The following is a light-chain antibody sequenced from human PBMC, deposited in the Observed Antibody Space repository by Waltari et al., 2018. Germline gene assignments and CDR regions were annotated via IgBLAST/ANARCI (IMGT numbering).Light chain of an antibody. CDR1: GSNPGMHT. Sequence: QSVLTQPPSASGTPGQRVILPCSGSGSNPGMHTVNWYRQVPGTAPELLIYRDNQRPSGVPDRFSGSKSGTSASLAISGLQSEDEADYYCAGWDDSLNGVFGGGTKLTVL. CDR3: AGWDDSLNGV. J-gene: IGLJ3*02. CDR2: RDN. V-gene: IGLV1-44*01.